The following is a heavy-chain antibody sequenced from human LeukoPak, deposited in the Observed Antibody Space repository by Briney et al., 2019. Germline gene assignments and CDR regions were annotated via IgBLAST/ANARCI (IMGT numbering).Heavy chain of an antibody. D-gene: IGHD5-24*01. V-gene: IGHV3-9*01. CDR1: GFTFDDYA. J-gene: IGHJ4*02. Sequence: GGSLRLSCAASGFTFDDYAMHLVRQAPGKGLEWVSGVSWNSGTIGYADSVKGRFTISRDNAKNSLYLQMNSLRAEDTAVYYCARSRDGYNYIGDYWGQGTLVTVSS. CDR2: VSWNSGTI. CDR3: ARSRDGYNYIGDY.